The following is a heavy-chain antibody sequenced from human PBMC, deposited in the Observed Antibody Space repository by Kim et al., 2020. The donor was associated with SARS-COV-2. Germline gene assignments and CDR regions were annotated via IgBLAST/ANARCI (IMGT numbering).Heavy chain of an antibody. D-gene: IGHD4-17*01. CDR3: SRGTTVKHFYSYYYGMDV. V-gene: IGHV4-34*01. CDR1: GGSFSGYY. CDR2: INHSGST. Sequence: SETLSLTCAVYGGSFSGYYWSWIRQPPGKGLEWIGEINHSGSTNYNPSLKSRVTISVDTSKNQFPLKLSSVTAADTAVYYCSRGTTVKHFYSYYYGMDVWGQGTTATASS. J-gene: IGHJ6*02.